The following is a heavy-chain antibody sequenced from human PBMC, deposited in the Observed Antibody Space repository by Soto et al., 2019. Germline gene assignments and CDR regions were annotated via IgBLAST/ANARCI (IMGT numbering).Heavy chain of an antibody. Sequence: GGSLRLSCAASGFTFSSYWMSWVRQAPGKGLEWVANIKQDGSEKYYVDSVKGRFTISRDNAKNSLYLQMNSLRAEDTAVYYCATTGGIPHSYYYYYYMDVWGKGTTVTVSS. J-gene: IGHJ6*03. V-gene: IGHV3-7*01. CDR3: ATTGGIPHSYYYYYYMDV. D-gene: IGHD3-16*01. CDR1: GFTFSSYW. CDR2: IKQDGSEK.